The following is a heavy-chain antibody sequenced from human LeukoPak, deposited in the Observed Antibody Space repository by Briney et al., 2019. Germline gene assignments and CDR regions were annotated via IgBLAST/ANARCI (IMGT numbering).Heavy chain of an antibody. J-gene: IGHJ4*02. Sequence: PGGPLRLSCAPSGFTFSSYAMSWVRQAPGKGLEWVSAISGSGGSTYYADSVKARFTISRDKSKNTLYMQMKSLRAEDTAVYHSAKQNPYCSSTSCYGLYYFVHWGQGTLVTVSS. CDR1: GFTFSSYA. CDR2: ISGSGGST. V-gene: IGHV3-23*01. D-gene: IGHD2-2*01. CDR3: AKQNPYCSSTSCYGLYYFVH.